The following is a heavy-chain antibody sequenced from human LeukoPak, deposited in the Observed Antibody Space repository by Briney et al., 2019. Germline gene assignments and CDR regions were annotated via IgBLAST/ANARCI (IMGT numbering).Heavy chain of an antibody. CDR2: IYYSGST. Sequence: SETLSLTCTVSGGSISSGGSYWSWIRQHPGKGLEWIGYIYYSGSTYYNPSLKSRVTISVDTSKNQFSLKLSSVTAADTAVYYCVREGYSYGWNFDYWGQGTLVTVSP. J-gene: IGHJ4*02. D-gene: IGHD5-18*01. CDR3: VREGYSYGWNFDY. CDR1: GGSISSGGSY. V-gene: IGHV4-31*03.